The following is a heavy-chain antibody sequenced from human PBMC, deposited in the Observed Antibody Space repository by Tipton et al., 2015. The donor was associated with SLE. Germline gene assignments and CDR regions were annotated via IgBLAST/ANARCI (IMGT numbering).Heavy chain of an antibody. D-gene: IGHD3-3*01. J-gene: IGHJ4*02. CDR1: GGSISSSY. CDR2: VYYSGST. V-gene: IGHV4-59*01. CDR3: ARASYYDFWSSYSYYFDY. Sequence: GLVKPSETLSLTCTVSGGSISSSYWSWIRQSPGKGLEWIGYVYYSGSTNYNPSLKSRVTISVDTSKNQFSLKLSSVTAADTAVYYCARASYYDFWSSYSYYFDYWGQGTLVTVSS.